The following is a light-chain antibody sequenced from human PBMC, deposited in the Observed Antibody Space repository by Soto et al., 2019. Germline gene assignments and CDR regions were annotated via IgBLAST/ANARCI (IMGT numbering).Light chain of an antibody. Sequence: QSALTQPASVSGSPGQSITISCTGTSSDVGGYNLVSWYQQHPGNAPKLMIFEVSTRPSGVSNRFSGSKSGNTASLPISGLQAEDEVDYYCCSHASSSTYVFGTGTKVTVL. CDR1: SSDVGGYNL. CDR3: CSHASSSTYV. J-gene: IGLJ1*01. V-gene: IGLV2-23*02. CDR2: EVS.